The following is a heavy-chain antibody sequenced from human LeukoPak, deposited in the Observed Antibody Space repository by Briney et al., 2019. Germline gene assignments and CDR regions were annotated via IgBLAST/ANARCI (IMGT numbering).Heavy chain of an antibody. CDR3: SRVRGYCSSTICYRYYFDY. J-gene: IGHJ4*02. CDR1: GYSISSGYY. Sequence: SETLSLTCTVSGYSISSGYYWGWIRPPPGKGLEWIGTIHHSGSTYYTPSLKSRVTISVDTSKNQFSLKLTSVTAADTAVYYCSRVRGYCSSTICYRYYFDYWGQGTLVTVSS. D-gene: IGHD2-2*01. V-gene: IGHV4-38-2*02. CDR2: IHHSGST.